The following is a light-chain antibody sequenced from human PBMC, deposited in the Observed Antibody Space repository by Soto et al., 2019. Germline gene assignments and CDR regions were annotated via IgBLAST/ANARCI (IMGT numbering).Light chain of an antibody. CDR3: SSYSNSTTLYV. CDR2: DVS. J-gene: IGLJ1*01. CDR1: SRDVGGYNY. V-gene: IGLV2-14*03. Sequence: ALSQPASVSGSPGQSITISCPGTSRDVGGYNYVSWYQHHPGKVPKLVIYDVSKRPSGVSDRFSGSKSGNTASLTISGLQAEDEADYYCSSYSNSTTLYVFGTGTKVTVL.